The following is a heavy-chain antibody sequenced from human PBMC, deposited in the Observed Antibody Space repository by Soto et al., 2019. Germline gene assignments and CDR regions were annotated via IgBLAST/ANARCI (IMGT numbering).Heavy chain of an antibody. V-gene: IGHV1-3*01. CDR3: ARVSCYYFWDG. CDR2: INAGNGNT. D-gene: IGHD3-22*01. J-gene: IGHJ4*02. CDR1: GYSFTSYA. Sequence: QVQLVQSGAEVKKPGASVKVSCKASGYSFTSYAMHWVRQAPGQRLEWMGWINAGNGNTIYSQKFQGRVTITRDTSASTAYMDLSSLRSEDTGVYCCARVSCYYFWDGWGQGTLVTVSS.